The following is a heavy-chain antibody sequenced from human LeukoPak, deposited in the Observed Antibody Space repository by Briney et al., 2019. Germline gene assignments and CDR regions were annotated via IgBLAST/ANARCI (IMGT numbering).Heavy chain of an antibody. CDR3: ARVAAKTVDY. Sequence: PSETLSLTCTVSGGSISSSSYYWGWIRQPPGKGLEWIGSIYYSGSTYYNPSLKSRVTISVDTSKNQSSLKLSSVTAADTAVYYCARVAAKTVDYWGQGTLVTVSS. CDR1: GGSISSSSYY. V-gene: IGHV4-39*07. D-gene: IGHD2-15*01. J-gene: IGHJ4*02. CDR2: IYYSGST.